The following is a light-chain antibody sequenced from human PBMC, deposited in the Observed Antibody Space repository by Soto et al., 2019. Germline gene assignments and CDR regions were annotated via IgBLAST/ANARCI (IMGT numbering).Light chain of an antibody. CDR1: QSISSW. CDR3: QQYNSYS. J-gene: IGKJ4*01. V-gene: IGKV1-5*01. Sequence: DIQMTQSPSTLSASVGDRVTITCRASQSISSWLAWYQQKPGNAPKLLIYDASSLESGVPSRFSGSGSGTEFTLTISSLQPDDFATYYCQQYNSYSFGGGTKVEIK. CDR2: DAS.